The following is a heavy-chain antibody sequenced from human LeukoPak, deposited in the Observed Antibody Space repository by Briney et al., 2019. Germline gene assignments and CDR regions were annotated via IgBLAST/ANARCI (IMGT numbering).Heavy chain of an antibody. CDR3: ARDLSYYDFWSGSGNYYYYGMDV. D-gene: IGHD3-3*01. J-gene: IGHJ6*02. CDR2: IYYSGST. V-gene: IGHV4-59*12. CDR1: GGSISSYY. Sequence: PSETLSLTCTVSGGSISSYYWSWIRQPPGKGLEWIGYIYYSGSTNYNPSLKSRVTMSVDTSKNQFSLKLSSVTAADTAVYYCARDLSYYDFWSGSGNYYYYGMDVWGQGTTVTVSS.